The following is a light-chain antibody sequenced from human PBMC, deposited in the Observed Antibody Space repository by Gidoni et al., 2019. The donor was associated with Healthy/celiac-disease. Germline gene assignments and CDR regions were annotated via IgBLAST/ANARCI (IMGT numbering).Light chain of an antibody. Sequence: DIVLTQSPATLSLSPGERATLSCRASQSVSSYLAWYQQKPGQAPRLLIYDASNRATGIPARFSGSGSGTDFTLTISSLEPEDFAVYYCQQRSNWPQWTFGQXTKVEIK. V-gene: IGKV3-11*01. CDR3: QQRSNWPQWT. J-gene: IGKJ1*01. CDR1: QSVSSY. CDR2: DAS.